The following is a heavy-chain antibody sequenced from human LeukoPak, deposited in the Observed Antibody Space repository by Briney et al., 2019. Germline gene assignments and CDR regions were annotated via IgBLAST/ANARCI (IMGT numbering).Heavy chain of an antibody. V-gene: IGHV3-20*04. D-gene: IGHD2-2*01. CDR3: ARSARRGALVPAALFDTRYYFYYYMDV. J-gene: IGHJ6*03. CDR1: GFTVGDYA. CDR2: INWDGGTT. Sequence: SGGSLRLSCVASGFTVGDYAMRWVRQAPGKGLEWVSGINWDGGTTSYADSGSGLFSISRDNTNNCLFLQVNSLTWDAAAFYYCARSARRGALVPAALFDTRYYFYYYMDVWVKGTTVSVSS.